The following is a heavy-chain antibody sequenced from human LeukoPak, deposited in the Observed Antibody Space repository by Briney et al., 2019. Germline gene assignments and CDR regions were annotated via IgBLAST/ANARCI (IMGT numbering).Heavy chain of an antibody. Sequence: ASVKVSCKASGYTFTGYYMHWVRQAPGQGLEWMGGIIPIFGTANYAQKFRGRVTITADESTSTAYMELSSLRSEDTAVYYCARETHYDYVWGSYRSPTFDYWGQGTLVTVSS. CDR1: GYTFTGYY. D-gene: IGHD3-16*02. J-gene: IGHJ4*02. CDR3: ARETHYDYVWGSYRSPTFDY. CDR2: IIPIFGTA. V-gene: IGHV1-69*13.